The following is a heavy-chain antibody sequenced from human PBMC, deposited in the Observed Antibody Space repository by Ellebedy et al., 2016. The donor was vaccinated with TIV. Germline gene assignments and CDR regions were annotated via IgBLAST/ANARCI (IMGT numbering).Heavy chain of an antibody. CDR3: VRDSRSDWGNFDL. Sequence: ASVKVSCKASGYTFNKYGITWVRQAPGQGLEWMGWISAYNGNTNYARKLQGRVTMTTDTSTSTAYMEMRSLRSDDTAVYYCVRDSRSDWGNFDLWGRGTLVTVSS. CDR2: ISAYNGNT. D-gene: IGHD6-19*01. CDR1: GYTFNKYG. J-gene: IGHJ2*01. V-gene: IGHV1-18*01.